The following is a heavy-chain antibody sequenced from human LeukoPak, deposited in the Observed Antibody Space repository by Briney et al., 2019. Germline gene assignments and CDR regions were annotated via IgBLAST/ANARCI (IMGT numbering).Heavy chain of an antibody. J-gene: IGHJ6*02. Sequence: PSETLSLTCTVSGGSVSSGSYYWSWIRQPPGKGLEWIGYIYYSGSTNYNPSLKSRVTISVDTFKNQFSLKLSSVTAADTAVYYCARGRTGIAVAGTGIYYYYGMDVWGQGTTVTVSS. CDR3: ARGRTGIAVAGTGIYYYYGMDV. CDR2: IYYSGST. D-gene: IGHD6-19*01. V-gene: IGHV4-61*01. CDR1: GGSVSSGSYY.